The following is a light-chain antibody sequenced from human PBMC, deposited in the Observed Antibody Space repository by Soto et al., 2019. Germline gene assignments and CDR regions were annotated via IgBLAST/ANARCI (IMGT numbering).Light chain of an antibody. CDR2: DAS. V-gene: IGKV3-20*01. CDR1: QTVRNNY. Sequence: EVVLTQSPATLSLSPGERATLSCRASQTVRNNYLAWYQQKPGQAPRLLIYDASSRATGIPDRFSGGGSGTDFTLTISRLEPEDFAVYYCQQFSSSPTTFGGGTKVDIK. CDR3: QQFSSSPTT. J-gene: IGKJ4*01.